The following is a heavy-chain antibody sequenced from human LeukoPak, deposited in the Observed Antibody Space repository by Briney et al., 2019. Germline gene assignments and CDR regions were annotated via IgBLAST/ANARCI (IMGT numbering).Heavy chain of an antibody. CDR3: ARAPWDGYFDY. Sequence: SETLSLTCGVYGGSFSAYYWSWIRQPPGKGLEWIGEMRQSGSTDYNPSLKSRVTLLVDTSRNQFSLSLNSVTAADTAIYYCARAPWDGYFDYWGQGILVTVSS. CDR2: MRQSGST. D-gene: IGHD1-26*01. V-gene: IGHV4-34*01. J-gene: IGHJ4*02. CDR1: GGSFSAYY.